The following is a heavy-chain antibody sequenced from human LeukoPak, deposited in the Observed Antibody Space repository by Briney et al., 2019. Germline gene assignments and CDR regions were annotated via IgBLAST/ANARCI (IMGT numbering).Heavy chain of an antibody. CDR3: ARDRDVDDFDS. D-gene: IGHD2-15*01. CDR1: GGSISSSSYY. Sequence: SETLSLTRTVSGGSISSSSYYWGWIRQPPGTGLEWIGSIYYSGSTYYNPSLKSRVTISVDTSKNQFSLKLSSVTAADTAVYYCARDRDVDDFDSWGHGTLVTVSS. V-gene: IGHV4-39*07. CDR2: IYYSGST. J-gene: IGHJ4*01.